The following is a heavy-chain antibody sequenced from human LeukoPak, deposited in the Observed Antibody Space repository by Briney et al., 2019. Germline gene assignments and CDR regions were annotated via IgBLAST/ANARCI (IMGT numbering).Heavy chain of an antibody. CDR2: INQDGSEK. CDR1: GFTFSSYW. CDR3: ARGYGSGNYYFDY. J-gene: IGHJ4*02. D-gene: IGHD3-10*01. Sequence: GGSLRLSCAASGFTFSSYWMSWVRKAPGKGLEWVANINQDGSEKYYVDSMKGRFTISRDNAKNSLYLQMNSLRAEDTAVYYYARGYGSGNYYFDYWGQGTLVSVSS. V-gene: IGHV3-7*04.